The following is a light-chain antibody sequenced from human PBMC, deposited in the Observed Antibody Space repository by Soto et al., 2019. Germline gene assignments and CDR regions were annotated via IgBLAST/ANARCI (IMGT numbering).Light chain of an antibody. CDR1: SGYVGTYSL. V-gene: IGLV2-23*01. CDR3: CLYVGAATYV. Sequence: ALAQPASVSGSPGQSITISCTGASGYVGTYSLVSWYQQHPGKAPKVVIYEGHKRPSAVPDRFSGSTSVNTASLTISGLQTDDEADYYCCLYVGAATYVFGTGTKVTVL. J-gene: IGLJ1*01. CDR2: EGH.